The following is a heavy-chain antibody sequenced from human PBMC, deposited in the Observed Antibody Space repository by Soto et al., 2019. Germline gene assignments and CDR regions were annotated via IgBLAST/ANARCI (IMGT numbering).Heavy chain of an antibody. V-gene: IGHV4-31*03. CDR1: GGSISSGGYC. J-gene: IGHJ4*02. CDR2: IYYSGST. CDR3: AGDRGDY. Sequence: QVQLQESGPGLVKPSHTLSLTCTVSGGSISSGGYCGSWIRQHPGKGLEWIGYIYYSGSTYYNPSLKSRVTISVDTAKNQFSLKLSSVTAADTAVYYCAGDRGDYWGQGTLVTVSS.